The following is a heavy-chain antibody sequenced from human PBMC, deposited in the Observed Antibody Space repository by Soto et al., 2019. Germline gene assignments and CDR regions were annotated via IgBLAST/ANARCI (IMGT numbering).Heavy chain of an antibody. J-gene: IGHJ4*02. CDR2: IWYDGSNK. Sequence: GGSLRLSCAASGFTFSSYSMHWVRQAPGKGLEWVAVIWYDGSNKYYADSVKGRFTISRDNSKNTLYLQMNSLRAEDTAVYYCARDSTVLLRDYGDYGGVDYWGQGTLVTVSS. CDR3: ARDSTVLLRDYGDYGGVDY. D-gene: IGHD4-17*01. V-gene: IGHV3-33*01. CDR1: GFTFSSYS.